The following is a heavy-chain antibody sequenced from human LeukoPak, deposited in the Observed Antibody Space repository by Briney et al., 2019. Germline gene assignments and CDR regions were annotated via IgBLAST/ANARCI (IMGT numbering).Heavy chain of an antibody. Sequence: GGSLRLSCGASGFTFSTYWMTWVRQSPGKGLEWVANIKPDGSEKYFVDSVKGRFTISRDNAKNALYLEMNSLRAEDTAEYFCARERMYSGSGSTYPYYDYWGQGTLVTVSS. CDR3: ARERMYSGSGSTYPYYDY. V-gene: IGHV3-7*01. CDR1: GFTFSTYW. J-gene: IGHJ4*02. CDR2: IKPDGSEK. D-gene: IGHD3-10*01.